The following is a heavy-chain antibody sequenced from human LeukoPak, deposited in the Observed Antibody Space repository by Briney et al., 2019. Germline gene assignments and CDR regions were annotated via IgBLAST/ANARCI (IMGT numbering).Heavy chain of an antibody. CDR2: MNPNSGNT. CDR3: ARGLYSSSLFYYYYMDV. D-gene: IGHD6-13*01. V-gene: IGHV1-8*01. Sequence: GASVKVSCKASGYTFTSYDINWVRQATGQGLEWMGWMNPNSGNTGYAQKFQGRVTMTRNTSISTAYMELSSLRSEDTAVYYCARGLYSSSLFYYYYMDVWGKGTTVTISS. CDR1: GYTFTSYD. J-gene: IGHJ6*03.